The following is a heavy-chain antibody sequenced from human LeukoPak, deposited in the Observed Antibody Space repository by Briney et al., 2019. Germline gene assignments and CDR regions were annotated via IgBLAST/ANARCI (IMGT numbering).Heavy chain of an antibody. J-gene: IGHJ4*02. V-gene: IGHV3-48*01. CDR2: ISSSSRTI. CDR3: ARDVNGYSSTWYDY. Sequence: GGSLRLSCAASGFTFSSYSMNWVRQAPGKGLEWVSYISSSSRTIYYADSVKGRFTISRDNAKNSLYLQMNSLRAEDTAVYYCARDVNGYSSTWYDYWGQGTLVTVSS. D-gene: IGHD6-13*01. CDR1: GFTFSSYS.